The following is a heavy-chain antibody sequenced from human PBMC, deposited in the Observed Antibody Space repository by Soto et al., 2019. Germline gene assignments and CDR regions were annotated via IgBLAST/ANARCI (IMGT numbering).Heavy chain of an antibody. CDR1: GFTFSSYA. D-gene: IGHD6-13*01. V-gene: IGHV3-23*01. Sequence: EVQLLESGGGLVQPGGSLRLSCAASGFTFSSYAMNWVRQAPGKGLEWVSVISGSGGSTYYADSVKGRFTISRDNSKNTLYLPMNSLRAEDTAVSYCARRSSSWYFDYWGQGTLVTVSS. J-gene: IGHJ4*02. CDR3: ARRSSSWYFDY. CDR2: ISGSGGST.